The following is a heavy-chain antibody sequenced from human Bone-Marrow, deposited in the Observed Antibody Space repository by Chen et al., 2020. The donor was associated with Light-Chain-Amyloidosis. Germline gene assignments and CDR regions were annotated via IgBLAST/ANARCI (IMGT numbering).Heavy chain of an antibody. CDR1: GGSFSGYY. J-gene: IGHJ5*02. Sequence: QVQPQQWGAGPLKPSENLSLTCAVHGGSFSGYYWSWIRQPPGKGLEWIGEINHSGSTNYNPSLKSRVTISVDTSKNQFSLKLSSVTAADTAVYYCARGIAARRTSIWFDPWGQGTLVTVSS. CDR3: ARGIAARRTSIWFDP. D-gene: IGHD6-6*01. CDR2: INHSGST. V-gene: IGHV4-34*01.